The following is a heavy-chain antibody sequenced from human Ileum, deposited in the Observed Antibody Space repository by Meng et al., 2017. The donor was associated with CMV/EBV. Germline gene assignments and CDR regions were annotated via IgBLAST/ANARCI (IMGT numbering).Heavy chain of an antibody. CDR1: GGSLTSYY. J-gene: IGHJ5*02. Sequence: QFQMPDSSLRLLQPSETLSLTCTVTGGSLTSYYGTWIRQPAGKGLEWIGRIHPTGTTDDNPSLRSRVSMSLDKSKNQFSLKLTSVTAADTAVYYCARAAARGVPVDLWGQGTLVTVSS. CDR2: IHPTGTT. V-gene: IGHV4-4*07. CDR3: ARAAARGVPVDL. D-gene: IGHD3-10*01.